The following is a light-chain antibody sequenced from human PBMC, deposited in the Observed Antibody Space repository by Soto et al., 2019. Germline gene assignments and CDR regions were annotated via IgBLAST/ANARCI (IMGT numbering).Light chain of an antibody. CDR2: GDN. Sequence: QSVLTQPPSASGTPGQRVTISCSGRRSNIGSNTETWYQQLPGTAPKLLIYGDNQRPSGVPDRFSDSKSGTSASLAISGLRSEDEADYYCAAWDDSLSVYVFGTGTKLTVL. J-gene: IGLJ1*01. V-gene: IGLV1-44*01. CDR3: AAWDDSLSVYV. CDR1: RSNIGSNT.